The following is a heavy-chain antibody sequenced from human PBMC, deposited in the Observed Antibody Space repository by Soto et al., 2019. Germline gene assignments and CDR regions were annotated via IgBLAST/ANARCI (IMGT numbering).Heavy chain of an antibody. CDR3: ARAGDTAMVSGAFDI. CDR2: IYSGGST. Sequence: AGGSLRLSCAASGFTVSSNYMSWVRQAPGKGLEWVSVIYSGGSTYYADSVKGRFTISRHNSKNTLYLQMNSLRAEDTAVYYCARAGDTAMVSGAFDIWGQGTMVTVSS. J-gene: IGHJ3*02. D-gene: IGHD5-18*01. CDR1: GFTVSSNY. V-gene: IGHV3-53*04.